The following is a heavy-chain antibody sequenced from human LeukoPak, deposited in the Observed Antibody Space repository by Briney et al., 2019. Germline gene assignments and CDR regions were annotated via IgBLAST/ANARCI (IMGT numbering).Heavy chain of an antibody. CDR1: GFTVSSNY. D-gene: IGHD1-7*01. Sequence: GGSLRLSCAASGFTVSSNYMSWVRQAPGKGLEWVSVIYSGGSTYYADSVKGRFTISRDNSKNTLYLQMNSLRAEDTAVYYCARAKLELLISYYFDYWGQGTLVTVSS. V-gene: IGHV3-53*01. CDR2: IYSGGST. CDR3: ARAKLELLISYYFDY. J-gene: IGHJ4*02.